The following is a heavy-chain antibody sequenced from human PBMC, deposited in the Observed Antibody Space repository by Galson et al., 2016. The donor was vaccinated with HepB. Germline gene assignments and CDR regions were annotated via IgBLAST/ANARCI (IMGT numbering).Heavy chain of an antibody. V-gene: IGHV3-9*01. D-gene: IGHD5-24*01. J-gene: IGHJ6*02. CDR3: AKGGETHLESFYYYYYGMDF. CDR1: GFTFDAYP. CDR2: IGWNSNSI. Sequence: LRLSCAASGFTFDAYPMHWVRQAPGKGLEWVSSIGWNSNSIGYADAVKGRFTISRDNAKNFLFLQLNSLRTEDTALYYCAKGGETHLESFYYYYYGMDFWGQGTTVTVSS.